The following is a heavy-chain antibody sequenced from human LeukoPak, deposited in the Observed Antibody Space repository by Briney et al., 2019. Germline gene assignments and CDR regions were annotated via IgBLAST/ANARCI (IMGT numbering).Heavy chain of an antibody. Sequence: GGSLRLSCAASGFTFSSYAMTWVRQAPGKGLEWVSTISDSGDNTYDADSVKGRFTISRDNSKNTLYLQMDSLRAEDTAVYYCAKAVRIIDMAFDYWGQGTLVTVSS. CDR1: GFTFSSYA. J-gene: IGHJ4*02. CDR2: ISDSGDNT. D-gene: IGHD5-24*01. V-gene: IGHV3-23*01. CDR3: AKAVRIIDMAFDY.